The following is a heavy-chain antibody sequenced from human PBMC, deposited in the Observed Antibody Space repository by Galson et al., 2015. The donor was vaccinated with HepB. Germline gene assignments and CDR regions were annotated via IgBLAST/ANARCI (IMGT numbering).Heavy chain of an antibody. CDR2: INHSGST. CDR3: ARVYCSGGSCYSGQDY. J-gene: IGHJ4*02. CDR1: GGSFSGYY. D-gene: IGHD2-15*01. Sequence: ETLSLTCAVYGGSFSGYYWSWIRQPPGKGLEWIGEINHSGSTNYNPSLKSRVTISVDTSKNQFSLKLSSVTAADTAVYYCARVYCSGGSCYSGQDYWGQGTLVTVSS. V-gene: IGHV4-34*01.